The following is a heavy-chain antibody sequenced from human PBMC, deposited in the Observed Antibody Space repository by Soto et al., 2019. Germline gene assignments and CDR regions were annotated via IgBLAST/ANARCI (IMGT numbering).Heavy chain of an antibody. D-gene: IGHD5-12*01. J-gene: IGHJ4*02. Sequence: SVKVSCKASGGTFSSYTISWVRQAPGQGLEWMGRIIPILGIANYAQKFQGRVTITADKSTSTAYMELNSLRSEDTALYYCAKDHDEDFGYDLDYFNYWGRGTLVTAPQ. CDR2: IIPILGIA. CDR1: GGTFSSYT. CDR3: AKDHDEDFGYDLDYFNY. V-gene: IGHV1-69*02.